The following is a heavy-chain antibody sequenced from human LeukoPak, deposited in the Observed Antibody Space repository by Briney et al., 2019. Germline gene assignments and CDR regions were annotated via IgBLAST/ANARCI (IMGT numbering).Heavy chain of an antibody. CDR2: IYYSGSP. J-gene: IGHJ4*02. CDR3: ARANYFDY. CDR1: AGSIRNYY. V-gene: IGHV4-59*12. Sequence: SETLSLTCTVSAGSIRNYYWSWFRQPPGKELEWIGTIYYSGSPNYNPSLKGRITIAVDTSKNHFSLKLNSVTAADTAVYYCARANYFDYWGQGTLVTVSS.